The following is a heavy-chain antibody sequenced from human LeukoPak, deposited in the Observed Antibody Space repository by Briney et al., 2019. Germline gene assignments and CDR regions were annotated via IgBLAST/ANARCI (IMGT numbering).Heavy chain of an antibody. J-gene: IGHJ5*02. D-gene: IGHD6-13*01. CDR3: ARGRSMEFLVFSCAAAGSKSGSSWFDP. V-gene: IGHV4-61*09. Sequence: SETLSLTCTVSGGSISSGNYYWSWIRQPAGKGLEWIGHIYTNGSTNYNPSLKSRVTMSVDTSKNQLSLKLTSVTAADTAVYFCARGRSMEFLVFSCAAAGSKSGSSWFDPWGQGTLVTVSS. CDR1: GGSISSGNYY. CDR2: IYTNGST.